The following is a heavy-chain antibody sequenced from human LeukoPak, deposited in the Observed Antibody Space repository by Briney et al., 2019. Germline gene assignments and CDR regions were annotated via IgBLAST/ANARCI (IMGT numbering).Heavy chain of an antibody. Sequence: GGSLRLSCAASGFTFSSYWMSWVRQAPGKGLEWVANIKQDGSEKYYVDSVKGRFTISRDNAKNSLYLQMNSLRAEDTAVYYCARDPYSGSYGNYYYYFMDVWGKGTTVTISS. CDR2: IKQDGSEK. D-gene: IGHD1-26*01. J-gene: IGHJ6*03. CDR1: GFTFSSYW. CDR3: ARDPYSGSYGNYYYYFMDV. V-gene: IGHV3-7*01.